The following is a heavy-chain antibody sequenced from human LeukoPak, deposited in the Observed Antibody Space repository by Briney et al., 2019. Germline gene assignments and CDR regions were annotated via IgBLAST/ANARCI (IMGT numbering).Heavy chain of an antibody. CDR2: LGPRSNAV. J-gene: IGHJ4*02. D-gene: IGHD6-13*01. CDR1: GFTFSGYS. Sequence: GGSLRLSCAASGFTFSGYSMSWVRQAPGKGLEWVAYLGPRSNAVHYADSVKGRFTISRDNAQNSLYLQMDSLRDDDTAVYYCARAAYSSSPDYWGQGTLVTVSS. CDR3: ARAAYSSSPDY. V-gene: IGHV3-48*02.